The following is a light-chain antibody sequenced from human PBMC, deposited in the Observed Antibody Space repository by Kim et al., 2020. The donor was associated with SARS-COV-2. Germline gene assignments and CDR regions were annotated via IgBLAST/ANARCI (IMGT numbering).Light chain of an antibody. CDR1: NIGSKS. J-gene: IGLJ3*02. CDR3: QVWDSSSDHRV. V-gene: IGLV3-21*04. CDR2: YDS. Sequence: APGKTARSTCGGKNIGSKSVHGYQKKPGQAPVLVIYYDSDRPAGIPERFSGSNSGNTATLTISRVEAGDEADYYCQVWDSSSDHRVFGGGTQLTVL.